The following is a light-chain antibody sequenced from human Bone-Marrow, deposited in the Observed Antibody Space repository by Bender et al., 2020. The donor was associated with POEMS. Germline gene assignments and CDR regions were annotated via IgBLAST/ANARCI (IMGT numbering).Light chain of an antibody. J-gene: IGLJ3*02. CDR3: TSYASSSTVV. V-gene: IGLV2-14*03. CDR1: TTDVGRYNF. Sequence: QSALTQPASVSGSPGQSITISCTGTTTDVGRYNFVSWYQQLPGKAPKLIIYDVSKRPSGVSNRFSGSKSGNTASLTISGLQAEDEADYYCTSYASSSTVVFGGGTKVTVL. CDR2: DVS.